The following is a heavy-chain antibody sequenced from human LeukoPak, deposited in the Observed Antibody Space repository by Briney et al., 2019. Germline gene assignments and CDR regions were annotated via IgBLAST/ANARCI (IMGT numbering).Heavy chain of an antibody. CDR1: GDSITSYY. J-gene: IGHJ5*02. V-gene: IGHV4-59*08. CDR3: ARVSTLYCSSTSCYNSKWFDP. D-gene: IGHD2-2*02. Sequence: SETLSLTCTVSGDSITSYYWSWIRQPPGKGLGWIGHIYYSGSTNYNPSLKSRVTISVDTSKNQFSLKLSSVTAADTAVYYCARVSTLYCSSTSCYNSKWFDPWGQGTLVTVSS. CDR2: IYYSGST.